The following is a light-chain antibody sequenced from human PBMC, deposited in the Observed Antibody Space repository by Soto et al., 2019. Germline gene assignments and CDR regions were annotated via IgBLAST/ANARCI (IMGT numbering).Light chain of an antibody. CDR1: QGISSY. CDR3: QQYSTFPRT. Sequence: VIWMTQSPSLLSASIGDRVTISCRVSQGISSYLAWYQQKPGKAPELLIYAASTLQNGVPSRFSGSGSGTDFTLTISCLQSEDFATYYCQQYSTFPRTFGQGTKVEIK. J-gene: IGKJ1*01. V-gene: IGKV1D-8*01. CDR2: AAS.